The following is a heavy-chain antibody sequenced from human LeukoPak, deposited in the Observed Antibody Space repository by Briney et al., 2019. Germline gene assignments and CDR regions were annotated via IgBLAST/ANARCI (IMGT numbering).Heavy chain of an antibody. Sequence: GGSLRLSCAASGFTFSSYGMHWVRQAPGKGLEWVAVIWYDGSNKYYADSVKGRFTISRDNSKNTLYLQMNSLRAEDTAVYYCARPQVIQYDTDDAFDIWGQGTMVTVSS. D-gene: IGHD3-9*01. CDR2: IWYDGSNK. J-gene: IGHJ3*02. CDR1: GFTFSSYG. CDR3: ARPQVIQYDTDDAFDI. V-gene: IGHV3-33*01.